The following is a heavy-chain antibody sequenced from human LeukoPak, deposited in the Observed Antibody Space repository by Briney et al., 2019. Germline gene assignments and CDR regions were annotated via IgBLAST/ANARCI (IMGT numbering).Heavy chain of an antibody. CDR3: ARDSSGWYHWFDP. Sequence: GGSLRLSCAASGFTFSSYEMNWVRQAPGKGLEWVANIKQDGSEKYYVDSVKGRFTISRDNAKNSLYLQMNSLRAEDMAVYYCARDSSGWYHWFDPWGQGTLVTVSS. CDR1: GFTFSSYE. J-gene: IGHJ5*02. V-gene: IGHV3-7*01. CDR2: IKQDGSEK. D-gene: IGHD6-19*01.